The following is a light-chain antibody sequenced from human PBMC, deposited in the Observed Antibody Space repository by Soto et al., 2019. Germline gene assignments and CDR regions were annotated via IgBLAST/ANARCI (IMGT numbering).Light chain of an antibody. J-gene: IGLJ1*01. CDR2: EVT. Sequence: QSVLTQPASMSGSPGQSITISCTGTSSDVGGYNSVSWYQQHPGKAPKLVIYEVTNRPSGISSRFSGSKSGNTASLTISGLQAEDEADYYCSSYTSSSTRVFGTGTKVTVL. V-gene: IGLV2-14*01. CDR3: SSYTSSSTRV. CDR1: SSDVGGYNS.